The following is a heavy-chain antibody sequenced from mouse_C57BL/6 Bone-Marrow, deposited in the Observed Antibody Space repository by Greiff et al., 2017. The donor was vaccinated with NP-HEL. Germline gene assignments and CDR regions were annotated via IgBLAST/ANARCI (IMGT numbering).Heavy chain of an antibody. CDR2: INPGSGGT. D-gene: IGHD1-1*01. CDR1: GYAFTNYL. V-gene: IGHV1-54*01. CDR3: ARGDYYGSSPFYWYFDV. Sequence: QVQLQQSGAELVRPGTSVKVSCKASGYAFTNYLIEWVKQRPGQGLEWIGVINPGSGGTNYNEKFKGKATLTADKSSSTAYMQLSSLTSEDSAVYFCARGDYYGSSPFYWYFDVWGTGTTVTVSS. J-gene: IGHJ1*03.